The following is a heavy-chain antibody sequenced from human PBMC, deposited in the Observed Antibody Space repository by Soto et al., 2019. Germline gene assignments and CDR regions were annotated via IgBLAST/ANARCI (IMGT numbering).Heavy chain of an antibody. CDR2: IIPIFGTA. D-gene: IGHD6-13*01. V-gene: IGHV1-69*13. CDR1: GGTFSSYA. CDR3: ASFYSSSWYVYYGMDV. J-gene: IGHJ6*02. Sequence: SVKVSCKSSGGTFSSYAISWVRQAPGQGLEWMGGIIPIFGTANYAQKFQGRVTITADESTSTAYMELSSLRSEDTAVYYCASFYSSSWYVYYGMDVWGQGTTVTVSS.